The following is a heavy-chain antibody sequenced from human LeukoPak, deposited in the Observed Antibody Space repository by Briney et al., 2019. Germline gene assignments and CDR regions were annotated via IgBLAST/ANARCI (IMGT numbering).Heavy chain of an antibody. J-gene: IGHJ4*02. CDR3: ARVKTMIVVVRLFDY. Sequence: PGGSLRLSCTVSGFTVSSNSMSWVRQAPGKGLEWVSFIYSGTIHYSDSVKGRFTISRDNSKNTLYLQMNSLRAEDTAVYYCARVKTMIVVVRLFDYWGQGTQVTVSS. V-gene: IGHV3-53*01. CDR2: IYSGTI. CDR1: GFTVSSNS. D-gene: IGHD3-22*01.